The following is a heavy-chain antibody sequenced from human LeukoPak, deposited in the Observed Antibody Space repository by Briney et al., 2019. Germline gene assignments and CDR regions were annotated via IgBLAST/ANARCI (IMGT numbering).Heavy chain of an antibody. CDR1: GYTFTGYY. V-gene: IGHV1-2*04. CDR3: ARVSVAGAYGMDV. Sequence: GASVKVSCKASGYTFTGYYMHWVRQAPGQGLEWMGWINPNSGGTNYAQKFQGWVTMTRDTSISTAYMELSRLRSDDTAVYYCARVSVAGAYGMDVWGKGTTVTASS. D-gene: IGHD6-19*01. J-gene: IGHJ6*04. CDR2: INPNSGGT.